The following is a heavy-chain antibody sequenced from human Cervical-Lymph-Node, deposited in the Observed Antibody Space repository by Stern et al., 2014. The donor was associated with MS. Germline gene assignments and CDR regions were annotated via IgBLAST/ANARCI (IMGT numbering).Heavy chain of an antibody. CDR1: GFTFSDYY. Sequence: VQLVESGGGLVKPGGSLRLSCAASGFTFSDYYMSWIRQAPGKGLACVSYISGSGSTIYYADSVKGRFTSSRDNAKNSLYLQMNSLRAEDTAVYYCARGYDLNYYYYGMDVWGQGTTVTVSS. CDR2: ISGSGSTI. V-gene: IGHV3-11*01. D-gene: IGHD5-12*01. CDR3: ARGYDLNYYYYGMDV. J-gene: IGHJ6*02.